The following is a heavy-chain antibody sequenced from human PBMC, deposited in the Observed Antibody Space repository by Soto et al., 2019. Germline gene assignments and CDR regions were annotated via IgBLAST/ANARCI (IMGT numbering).Heavy chain of an antibody. CDR3: AREEGGAAAGTIYFDY. D-gene: IGHD6-13*01. J-gene: IGHJ4*02. V-gene: IGHV1-46*03. CDR2: INPSGGST. Sequence: GASVKVSCKAFGYTFASYYMHWVRQAPGQGLEWMGIINPSGGSTSYAQKFQGRVTMTRDTSTSTVYMELSSLRSEDTAVYYCAREEGGAAAGTIYFDYWGQGTLVTSPQ. CDR1: GYTFASYY.